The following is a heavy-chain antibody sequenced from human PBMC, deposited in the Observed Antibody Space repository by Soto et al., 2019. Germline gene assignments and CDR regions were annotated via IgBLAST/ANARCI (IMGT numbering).Heavy chain of an antibody. CDR3: ARESEDLTSNFDY. Sequence: PGGSLRLSCAASGFTFTRYSMNWVRQAPGKGLEWVSSISSTTNYIYYADSMKGRFTVSRDNAKNSVYLEMDSLSAEDTAVYYCARESEDLTSNFDYWGQGTLVTVSS. CDR1: GFTFTRYS. J-gene: IGHJ4*02. V-gene: IGHV3-21*01. CDR2: ISSTTNYI.